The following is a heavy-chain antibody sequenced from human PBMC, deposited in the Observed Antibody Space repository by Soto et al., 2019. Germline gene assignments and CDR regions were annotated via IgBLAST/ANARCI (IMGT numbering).Heavy chain of an antibody. Sequence: SVKFSCKTSGGSFSSYAFSWVRQAPGQGLEWMGRITPLFGTSEYSQKFQGRVTITADRSTRTAYMELSSLRSEDTAVYYCAREVRILDRFEKANFGGYWGQGTQVTVSS. D-gene: IGHD3-3*01. J-gene: IGHJ4*02. CDR2: ITPLFGTS. V-gene: IGHV1-69*06. CDR3: AREVRILDRFEKANFGGY. CDR1: GGSFSSYA.